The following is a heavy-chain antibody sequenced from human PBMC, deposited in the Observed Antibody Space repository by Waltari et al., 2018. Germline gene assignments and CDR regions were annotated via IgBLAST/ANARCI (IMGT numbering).Heavy chain of an antibody. V-gene: IGHV1-69*13. CDR1: GGTFSSYA. CDR3: ARDRNGDYPDPDAFDI. Sequence: QVQLVQSGAAVKKPGSSVKVSCKASGGTFSSYAISWVRQAPGQGREWMGGIIPIFGTANYAQKFQGRVTITADESTSTAYMELSSLRSEDTAVYYCARDRNGDYPDPDAFDIWGQGTMVTVSS. J-gene: IGHJ3*02. D-gene: IGHD4-17*01. CDR2: IIPIFGTA.